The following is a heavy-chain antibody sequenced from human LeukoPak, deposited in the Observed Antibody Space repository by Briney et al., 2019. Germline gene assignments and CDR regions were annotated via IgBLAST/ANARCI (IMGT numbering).Heavy chain of an antibody. V-gene: IGHV1-69*05. CDR2: IIPIFGTA. D-gene: IGHD1-7*01. CDR1: GGTFSSYA. J-gene: IGHJ3*02. CDR3: ARDRAGTTFRPHAFDI. Sequence: SVKVSCKASGGTFSSYAISWVRQAPGQGLKWMGGIIPIFGTANYAQKFQGRVTITTDESTSTAYMELSSLRSEDTAVYYCARDRAGTTFRPHAFDIWGQGTMVTVSS.